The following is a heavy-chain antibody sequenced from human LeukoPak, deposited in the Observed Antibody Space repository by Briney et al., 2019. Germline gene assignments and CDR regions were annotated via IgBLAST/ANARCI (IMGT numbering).Heavy chain of an antibody. CDR1: GGSISSYY. J-gene: IGHJ4*02. Sequence: PSETLSLTCTVSGGSISSYYWSWIRQPPGKGLEWIGYIYYSGSTNYNPSLKSRVTISVDTSRNQFSLKLSSVTAADTAVYYCARGPRGWSGYPYYFDYWGQGTLVTVSS. D-gene: IGHD3-3*01. CDR2: IYYSGST. V-gene: IGHV4-59*01. CDR3: ARGPRGWSGYPYYFDY.